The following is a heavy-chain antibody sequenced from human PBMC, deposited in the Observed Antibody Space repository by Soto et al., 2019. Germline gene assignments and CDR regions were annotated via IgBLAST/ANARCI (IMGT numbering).Heavy chain of an antibody. CDR3: TTAVGWGPENWYFDL. J-gene: IGHJ2*01. Sequence: GGSLRLSCAASGFTFSNAWMSWVRQAPGKGLEWVGRIKSKSDGRTTDYAAPVKGRFTISRDDSKNTLYLQMNSLKTEDTAVYYCTTAVGWGPENWYFDLWGRGTLVTVSS. CDR2: IKSKSDGRTT. D-gene: IGHD7-27*01. V-gene: IGHV3-15*01. CDR1: GFTFSNAW.